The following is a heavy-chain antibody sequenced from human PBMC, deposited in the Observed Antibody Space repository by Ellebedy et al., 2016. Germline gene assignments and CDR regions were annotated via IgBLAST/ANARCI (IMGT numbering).Heavy chain of an antibody. J-gene: IGHJ6*02. Sequence: GESLKISCQGSGYTFTSYWISWVRQMPGKGLEWMGRIDPTDSYTNYSPSFQGHVTISADKSISTAYLQWSSLKASDTAMYYCASQHCSNGVCFGVPMGVWGQGTTVTVSS. CDR3: ASQHCSNGVCFGVPMGV. V-gene: IGHV5-10-1*01. CDR2: IDPTDSYT. CDR1: GYTFTSYW. D-gene: IGHD2-8*01.